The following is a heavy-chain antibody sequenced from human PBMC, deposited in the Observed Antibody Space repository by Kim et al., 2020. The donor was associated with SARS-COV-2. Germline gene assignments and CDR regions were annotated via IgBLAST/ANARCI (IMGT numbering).Heavy chain of an antibody. J-gene: IGHJ4*02. Sequence: YYADSVKGRFTISGDNSKNTLYLQMNSLRAEDTAVYYCAREGEEAGPPDYWGQGTLVTVSS. D-gene: IGHD6-19*01. V-gene: IGHV3-53*01. CDR3: AREGEEAGPPDY.